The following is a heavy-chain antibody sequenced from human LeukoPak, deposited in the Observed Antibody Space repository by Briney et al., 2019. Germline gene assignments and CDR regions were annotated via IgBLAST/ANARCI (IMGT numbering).Heavy chain of an antibody. J-gene: IGHJ6*02. CDR3: ARKAVAGTKVSYYGMDV. D-gene: IGHD6-19*01. Sequence: PPGTLSLTCAVSGGSISSSNWWSWVRQPPGKGLEWIGEIYHSGSTNYNPSLKSRVTISVDKSKNQFSLKLSSVTAADTAVYYCARKAVAGTKVSYYGMDVWGQGTTVTVSS. CDR1: GGSISSSNW. CDR2: IYHSGST. V-gene: IGHV4-4*03.